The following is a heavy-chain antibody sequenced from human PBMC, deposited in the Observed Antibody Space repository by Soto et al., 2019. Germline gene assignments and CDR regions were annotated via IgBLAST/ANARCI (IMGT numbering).Heavy chain of an antibody. V-gene: IGHV3-30*01. CDR1: GFTFSSYA. CDR3: ARDPLWGTAMVLWYFDL. CDR2: ISYDGSNK. D-gene: IGHD5-18*01. Sequence: QVQLVESGGGVVQPGRSLRLSCAACGFTFSSYAMHWVRQAPGKGLEWVAVISYDGSNKYYADSVKGRFTSSRDNSKNTLYLQMNSLRAEDTAVYYCARDPLWGTAMVLWYFDLWGRGTLVTVSS. J-gene: IGHJ2*01.